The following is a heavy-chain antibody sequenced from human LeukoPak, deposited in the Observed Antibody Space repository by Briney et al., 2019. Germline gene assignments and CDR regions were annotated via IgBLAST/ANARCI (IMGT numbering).Heavy chain of an antibody. CDR2: IYYSGST. V-gene: IGHV4-39*01. Sequence: PSETLSLTCTVSGGSISSSSYYWGWIRQPPGKGLEWIGSIYYSGSTYYNPSLKSRVTISVDTSKNQFSLKLSSVTAADTAVYYCASIAARHFDYWGQGTLVTVSS. CDR3: ASIAARHFDY. CDR1: GGSISSSSYY. D-gene: IGHD6-6*01. J-gene: IGHJ4*02.